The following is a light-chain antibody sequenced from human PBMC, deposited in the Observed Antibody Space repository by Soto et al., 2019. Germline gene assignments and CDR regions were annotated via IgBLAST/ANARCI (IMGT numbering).Light chain of an antibody. Sequence: QSALTQPASVSGSPGQSITISCTGTSSDVGGHNYVSWYQQYPGKAPKLIIYDVSNRPSGVSNRFSGSKSGNTASLTISGLQAEDEADFYCNSYTSSSTYVFGTGTKVTVL. CDR3: NSYTSSSTYV. CDR1: SSDVGGHNY. CDR2: DVS. V-gene: IGLV2-14*01. J-gene: IGLJ1*01.